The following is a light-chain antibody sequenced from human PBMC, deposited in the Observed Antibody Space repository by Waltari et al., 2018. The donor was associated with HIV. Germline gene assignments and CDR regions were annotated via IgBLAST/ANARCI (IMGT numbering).Light chain of an antibody. Sequence: EMVVTQYPASVSVSPGGRATLSCRASQSVGTNLAWYQQRPGQAPRLLIYGVSTRATDIPARFSGSGSGTDFTLTINSLQSEDSAVYYCQQYNNWPPWTFGQGTKVEI. CDR1: QSVGTN. J-gene: IGKJ1*01. CDR3: QQYNNWPPWT. V-gene: IGKV3-15*01. CDR2: GVS.